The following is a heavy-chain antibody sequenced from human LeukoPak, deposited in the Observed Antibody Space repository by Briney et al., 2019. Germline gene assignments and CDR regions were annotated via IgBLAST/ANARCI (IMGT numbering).Heavy chain of an antibody. D-gene: IGHD7-27*01. CDR3: ARTGERDYYYGMDV. Sequence: SETLSLTCTISGGSISSLYWSWIRQPAGKGLEWVGRIYTSGTTNYNPSLKSRVTMSVDTSKSQFSLKLTSVTAADTAMYYCARTGERDYYYGMDVWGQGTTVTVSS. V-gene: IGHV4-4*07. CDR1: GGSISSLY. J-gene: IGHJ6*02. CDR2: IYTSGTT.